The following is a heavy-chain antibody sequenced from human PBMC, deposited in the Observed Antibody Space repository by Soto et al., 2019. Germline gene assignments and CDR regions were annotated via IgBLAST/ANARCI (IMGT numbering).Heavy chain of an antibody. CDR2: ISGSGGST. CDR1: GFTFSSYA. Sequence: GGSLRLSCAASGFTFSSYAMSWVRQAPGKGLEWVSAISGSGGSTYYADSVKGRFTISRDNSKNTLYLQMNSLRAEDTAVYYCAKDSPELVVTADGDYYFDYWGQGTPVTFSS. D-gene: IGHD2-21*02. CDR3: AKDSPELVVTADGDYYFDY. J-gene: IGHJ4*02. V-gene: IGHV3-23*01.